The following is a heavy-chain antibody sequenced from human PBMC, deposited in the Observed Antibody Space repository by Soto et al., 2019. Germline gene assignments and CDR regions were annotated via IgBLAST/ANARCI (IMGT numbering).Heavy chain of an antibody. V-gene: IGHV1-18*01. CDR1: GYTFTSYG. CDR3: ARGTTVETGSY. J-gene: IGHJ4*02. Sequence: QVQLVQSGAEVKKPGASVKVSCKASGYTFTSYGINWVRQAPGQGLEWMGWISAYNGNTNYAQKLQGRVTMTTDKSTSRAYRELRSLRSEDTAVYYCARGTTVETGSYWGQGTLVTVPS. CDR2: ISAYNGNT. D-gene: IGHD4-17*01.